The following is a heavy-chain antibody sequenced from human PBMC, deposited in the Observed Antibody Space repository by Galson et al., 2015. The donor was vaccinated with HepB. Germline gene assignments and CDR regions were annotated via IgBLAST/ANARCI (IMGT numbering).Heavy chain of an antibody. J-gene: IGHJ3*02. CDR3: ARARGYDSRGYYRIDAFDI. CDR2: IYHSGST. CDR1: GGSITSGGYS. D-gene: IGHD3-22*01. Sequence: TLSLTCAVSGGSITSGGYSWSWIRQPPGKALEWIGFIYHSGSTYYNPSLKSRVTLSDDRTRNQFSLKLSAVTAADTAVYYCARARGYDSRGYYRIDAFDIWGQGTMVTVSS. V-gene: IGHV4-30-2*01.